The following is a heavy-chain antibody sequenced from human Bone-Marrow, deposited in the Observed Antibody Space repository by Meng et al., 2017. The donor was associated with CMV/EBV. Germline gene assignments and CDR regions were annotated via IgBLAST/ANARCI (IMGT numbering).Heavy chain of an antibody. D-gene: IGHD3-16*01. CDR3: AREYRGRGVRYFDY. Sequence: SETLSLTCTVSGGSISSYYWSWIRQPAGKGLEWIGRIYTSGSTNYNPSLKSRVTISVDTSKNQFSLKVKSVTAADTAVYYCAREYRGRGVRYFDYWGQGTLVTVSS. CDR1: GGSISSYY. J-gene: IGHJ4*02. V-gene: IGHV4-4*07. CDR2: IYTSGST.